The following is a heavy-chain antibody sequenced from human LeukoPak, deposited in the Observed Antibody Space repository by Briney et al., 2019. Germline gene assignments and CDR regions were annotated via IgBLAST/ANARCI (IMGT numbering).Heavy chain of an antibody. CDR1: GGSISSYY. D-gene: IGHD4-17*01. J-gene: IGHJ4*02. V-gene: IGHV4-59*01. CDR2: IYYSGST. CDR3: ARSGYGDGTFDY. Sequence: PSETLSLTCTVSGGSISSYYWSWIRQPPGKGLEWIGYIYYSGSTNYNPSLKSRVTISVDTSKNQFSLKLSSVTAADTAVYYCARSGYGDGTFDYWGQGTLVTVSS.